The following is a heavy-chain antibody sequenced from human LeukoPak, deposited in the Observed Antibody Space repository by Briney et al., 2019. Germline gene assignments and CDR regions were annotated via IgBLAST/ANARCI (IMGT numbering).Heavy chain of an antibody. CDR2: IRQDGLAK. CDR1: GFIFNDFW. Sequence: GSLRLSCAVSGFIFNDFWMSWVRQAPGEGLEWVANIRQDGLAKNYVDSVKGRFTVSRDNAKKSLYLQMNNLRAEDTAIYYCAPPPIAATGNWGQGTLVTVSS. V-gene: IGHV3-7*01. D-gene: IGHD6-13*01. J-gene: IGHJ4*02. CDR3: APPPIAATGN.